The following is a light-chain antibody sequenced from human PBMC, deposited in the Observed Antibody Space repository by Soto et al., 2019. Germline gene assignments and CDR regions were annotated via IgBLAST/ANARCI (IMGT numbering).Light chain of an antibody. CDR1: SSDVGGYNY. Sequence: QSALTQPASVSGSPGQSITISCTGTSSDVGGYNYVSWYQPHPGKAPKLMIYDVSNRPSGVSNRFSGSKSGNTASLTISGLKAEDEADSYFRSSTISSTLVFGGVSQLTVL. J-gene: IGLJ2*01. CDR2: DVS. CDR3: RSSTISSTLV. V-gene: IGLV2-14*01.